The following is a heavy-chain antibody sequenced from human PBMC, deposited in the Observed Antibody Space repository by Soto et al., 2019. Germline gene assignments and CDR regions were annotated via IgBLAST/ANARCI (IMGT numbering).Heavy chain of an antibody. D-gene: IGHD6-6*01. CDR3: VNLRPPRYSSSDYGMDV. CDR2: ISGSGGST. CDR1: GFTFSSYA. Sequence: GSLRLSCAASGFTFSSYAMSWVRQAPGKGLEWVSAISGSGGSTYYADSVKGRFTISRDNSKNTLYLQMNGLRAEDTAVYYCVNLRPPRYSSSDYGMDVWGQGTTVTVSS. J-gene: IGHJ6*02. V-gene: IGHV3-23*01.